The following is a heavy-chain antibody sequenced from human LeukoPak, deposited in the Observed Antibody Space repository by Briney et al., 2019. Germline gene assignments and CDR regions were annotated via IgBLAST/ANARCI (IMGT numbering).Heavy chain of an antibody. CDR1: GFTFSDYY. Sequence: GGSPRLSCAASGFTFSDYYMSWIRQAPGKGLEWVSYISSSGSTIYYADSVKGRFTISRDNAKNSLYLQMNSLRAEDTAVYYCARDLLQELWIDYWGQGTLVTVSS. J-gene: IGHJ4*02. D-gene: IGHD5-18*01. V-gene: IGHV3-11*01. CDR2: ISSSGSTI. CDR3: ARDLLQELWIDY.